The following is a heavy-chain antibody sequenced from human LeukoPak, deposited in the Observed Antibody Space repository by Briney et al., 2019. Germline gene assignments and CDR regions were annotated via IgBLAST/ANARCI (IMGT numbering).Heavy chain of an antibody. CDR3: AKPSENYYAD. CDR2: ITGSGDYT. D-gene: IGHD1-26*01. Sequence: GGSPRLSCAASGFTFSSYGMAWVRQAPGKGLEWVSSITGSGDYTKYADSMKGRFTISRDNPTNTLYLHMSSLRAEDTAVYYCAKPSENYYADWGQGTLVTVSS. CDR1: GFTFSSYG. V-gene: IGHV3-23*01. J-gene: IGHJ4*02.